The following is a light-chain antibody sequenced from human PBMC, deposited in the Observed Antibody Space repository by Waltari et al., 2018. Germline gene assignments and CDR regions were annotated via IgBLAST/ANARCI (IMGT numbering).Light chain of an antibody. J-gene: IGLJ1*01. CDR2: GNN. CDR1: SSNIGGNT. V-gene: IGLV1-44*01. Sequence: QSVLTQPPSASGTPGKRVTISCSGSSSNIGGNTVNWYQQLPGRAPKLLIYGNNQRPSGVPDRFSGSKSGTSASLVISGLQSEDEADYYCATWDDSLSGFYVFGAGTRVTVL. CDR3: ATWDDSLSGFYV.